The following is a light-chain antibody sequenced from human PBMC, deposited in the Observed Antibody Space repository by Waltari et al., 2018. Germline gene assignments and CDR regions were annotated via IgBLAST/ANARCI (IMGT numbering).Light chain of an antibody. J-gene: IGLJ1*01. CDR3: ATWDDSLTNYV. Sequence: QSVMTQPPSASGTPGPTVTIPCSAGTSTTGRHYVYWYQQPPGPAPKLIVYRNYQRPSGVPDRFSGSKSGASASLAISGLQSEDEGDYYCATWDDSLTNYVFGTGTKVTV. CDR2: RNY. V-gene: IGLV1-47*01. CDR1: TSTTGRHY.